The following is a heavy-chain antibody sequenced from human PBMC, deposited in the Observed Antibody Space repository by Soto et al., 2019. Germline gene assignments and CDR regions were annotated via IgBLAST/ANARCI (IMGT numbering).Heavy chain of an antibody. CDR2: ISGSDGST. D-gene: IGHD3-22*01. J-gene: IGHJ4*02. Sequence: PGGSLRLSCAASGFIFSSYAMSRVRQAPGKGLEWVSAISGSDGSTYYADSVKGRFTISRDNSRNTLYLQMNSLRAEDTAVYYCAKDGVAHIPLYTSGSSYDHWGQGTLVTVSS. CDR3: AKDGVAHIPLYTSGSSYDH. CDR1: GFIFSSYA. V-gene: IGHV3-23*01.